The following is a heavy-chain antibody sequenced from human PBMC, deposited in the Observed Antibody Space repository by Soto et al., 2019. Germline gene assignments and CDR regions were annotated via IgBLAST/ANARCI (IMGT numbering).Heavy chain of an antibody. D-gene: IGHD1-26*01. CDR2: ISYDGSNK. CDR1: GFTFSSYA. CDR3: AITRGTTYYYYYGMDV. V-gene: IGHV3-30-3*01. J-gene: IGHJ6*04. Sequence: QVQLVESGGGVVQPGRSLRLSCAASGFTFSSYAMHWVRQAPGKGLEWVAVISYDGSNKYYADSVKGRFTISRDYSKNTLYLQMNSLRPEDTAVYYCAITRGTTYYYYYGMDVWGKGTTVTVSS.